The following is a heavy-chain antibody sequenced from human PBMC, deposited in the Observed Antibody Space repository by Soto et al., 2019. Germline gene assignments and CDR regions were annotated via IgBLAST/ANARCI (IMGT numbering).Heavy chain of an antibody. V-gene: IGHV1-18*01. CDR2: ISAYNGNT. CDR1: GYTFTNYG. Sequence: QVQLVQSGAEVKKPGASVKVSCKASGYTFTNYGISWVRQAPGQGLEWMGWISAYNGNTNYAQKLQCRVTMTTDTSTNTAYMELRSLRSDDTAVYYCARGWGVADLRYYYGMDVWGQGTTVTVSS. CDR3: ARGWGVADLRYYYGMDV. J-gene: IGHJ6*02. D-gene: IGHD6-19*01.